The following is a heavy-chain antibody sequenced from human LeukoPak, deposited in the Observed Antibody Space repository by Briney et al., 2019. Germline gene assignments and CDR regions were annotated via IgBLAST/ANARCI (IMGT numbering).Heavy chain of an antibody. D-gene: IGHD3-9*01. V-gene: IGHV1-18*01. CDR2: ISAYNGNT. CDR1: GYTFTSYG. CDR3: ARDFLRYFDWFWSYYYYGMDV. Sequence: ASVKVSCKASGYTFTSYGISWVRQAPGQGLEWMGWISAYNGNTNYAQKLQGRVTMTTDTSTSTAYMELRSLRSDDTAVYYCARDFLRYFDWFWSYYYYGMDVWGQGTTVTVSS. J-gene: IGHJ6*02.